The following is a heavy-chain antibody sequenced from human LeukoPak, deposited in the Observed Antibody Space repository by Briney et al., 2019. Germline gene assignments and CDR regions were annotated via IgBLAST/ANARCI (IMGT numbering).Heavy chain of an antibody. V-gene: IGHV3-21*01. CDR3: ARDGPRAAVAGY. J-gene: IGHJ4*02. CDR1: GFTFSSYS. CDR2: ISSSSSYI. Sequence: GGSLRLSCAASGFTFSSYSMNWVRQAPGKGLEWVSSISSSSSYIYYADSVKGRFTISRDNAKNSLYLQMNSLRAEDTAMYYCARDGPRAAVAGYWGQGTLVTVSS. D-gene: IGHD6-19*01.